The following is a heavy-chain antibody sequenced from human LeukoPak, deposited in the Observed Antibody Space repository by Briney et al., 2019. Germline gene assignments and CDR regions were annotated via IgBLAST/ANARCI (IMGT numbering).Heavy chain of an antibody. V-gene: IGHV3-30-3*01. CDR3: ARDYGGNSDFDY. J-gene: IGHJ4*02. D-gene: IGHD4-23*01. Sequence: PGGSLRLSCAASGFTFSSYSMHWVRQAPGKGLEWVVVISDDGINKYYADSAKGRFTISRDNSRNTLYLQMNSLRAEDTAVYYCARDYGGNSDFDYWGQGTLVTVSS. CDR2: ISDDGINK. CDR1: GFTFSSYS.